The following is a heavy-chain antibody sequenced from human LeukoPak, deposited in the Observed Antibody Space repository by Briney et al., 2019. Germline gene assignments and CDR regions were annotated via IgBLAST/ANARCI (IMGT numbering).Heavy chain of an antibody. V-gene: IGHV3-23*01. CDR2: ISGSGGST. D-gene: IGHD6-19*01. CDR1: GFTFSSYA. Sequence: PGGSLRLSCAASGFTFSSYAMSWVRQVPGKGLEWVSAISGSGGSTYYADSVKGRFTISRDNSKTTLYLQMNSLRAEDTAVYYCVKTDKLSSGWYRNFDYWGQGTLVTVSS. J-gene: IGHJ4*02. CDR3: VKTDKLSSGWYRNFDY.